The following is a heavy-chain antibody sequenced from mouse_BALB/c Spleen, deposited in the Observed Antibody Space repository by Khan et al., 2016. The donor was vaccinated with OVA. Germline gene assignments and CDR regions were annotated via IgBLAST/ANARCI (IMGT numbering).Heavy chain of an antibody. CDR3: ARGSGNSRFAY. D-gene: IGHD1-3*01. J-gene: IGHJ3*01. Sequence: VQLQESGAELVRPGVSVKISRKGSGYTFTDYAMHWVKQSHAKSLEWIGVISTYYGDADYNQKFKGKATMTVDKSSSTAYMELARLTSEDSAIYYCARGSGNSRFAYWGQGTLVTVSA. CDR1: GYTFTDYA. CDR2: ISTYYGDA. V-gene: IGHV1S137*01.